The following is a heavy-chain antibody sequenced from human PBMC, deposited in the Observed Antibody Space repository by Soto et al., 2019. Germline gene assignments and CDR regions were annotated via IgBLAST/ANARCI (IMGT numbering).Heavy chain of an antibody. CDR3: AAAGYYDSSGYYYEADYYYGMDV. CDR1: GFTFTSSA. D-gene: IGHD3-22*01. Sequence: SVKVSCKASGFTFTSSAVQWVRQARGQRLEWIGWIVVGSGNTNYAQKFQERVTITRDMSTSTAYMELSSLRSEDTAVYYCAAAGYYDSSGYYYEADYYYGMDVWGQGTTVTVSS. V-gene: IGHV1-58*01. CDR2: IVVGSGNT. J-gene: IGHJ6*02.